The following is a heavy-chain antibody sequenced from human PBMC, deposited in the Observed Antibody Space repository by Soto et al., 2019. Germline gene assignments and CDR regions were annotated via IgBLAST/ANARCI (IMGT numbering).Heavy chain of an antibody. D-gene: IGHD5-18*01. J-gene: IGHJ4*02. Sequence: SETLSLTCTVSGGSLISFYWSWSRQPAGKGLEWIGRMYTTGSTNYNPSLKSRVTMSVDTSKNHFSLTLTSVTAADTAVYYCMIEYDGYPKYWGQGTLVTVSS. V-gene: IGHV4-4*07. CDR2: MYTTGST. CDR3: MIEYDGYPKY. CDR1: GGSLISFY.